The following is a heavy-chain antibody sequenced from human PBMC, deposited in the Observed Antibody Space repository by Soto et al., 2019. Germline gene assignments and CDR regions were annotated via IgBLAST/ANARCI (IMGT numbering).Heavy chain of an antibody. CDR2: INPYSGNT. V-gene: IGHV1-18*01. D-gene: IGHD6-13*01. Sequence: ASVKVSCKASGYTFTSYGISWVRQAPGQGLEWMGIINPYSGNTNYAQKLQGRVTMTRDTSTSTVYMELSSLRSEDTAVYYCQGISRVIAALDQRPNWGQGTLVTVSS. CDR3: QGISRVIAALDQRPN. CDR1: GYTFTSYG. J-gene: IGHJ4*02.